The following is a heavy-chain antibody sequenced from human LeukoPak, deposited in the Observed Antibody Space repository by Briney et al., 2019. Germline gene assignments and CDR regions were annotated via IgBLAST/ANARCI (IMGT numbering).Heavy chain of an antibody. CDR2: ISHDGSNK. V-gene: IGHV3-30*18. J-gene: IGHJ4*02. CDR1: GFTFSSYG. Sequence: GGSLRLSCAASGFTFSSYGMHWVRQAPGKGLEWVAVISHDGSNKYYADSVKDRFTISRDNSKNTMYVQMNSLRAEDTAVYYCAKAKGPYCSGGSCLAPFDYWGQGTLVTVSS. CDR3: AKAKGPYCSGGSCLAPFDY. D-gene: IGHD2-15*01.